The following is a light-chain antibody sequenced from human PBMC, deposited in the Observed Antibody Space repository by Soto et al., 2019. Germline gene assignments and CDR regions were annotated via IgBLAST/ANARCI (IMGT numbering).Light chain of an antibody. CDR2: DAS. CDR3: QQYNNWPLT. CDR1: QSVYSN. J-gene: IGKJ4*02. Sequence: EIVMTQSPVTLSVSPGEGVTLSCRASQSVYSNLAWYQQTPGQAPRLLIYDASARATDIPARFSGSGSGTDFTLTVSRLKSEDFAVYYCQQYNNWPLTFGGGTKVEIK. V-gene: IGKV3-15*01.